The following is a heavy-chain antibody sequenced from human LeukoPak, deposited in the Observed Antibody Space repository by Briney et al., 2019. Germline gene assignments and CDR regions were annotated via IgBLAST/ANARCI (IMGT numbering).Heavy chain of an antibody. CDR2: IYYSGST. J-gene: IGHJ5*02. CDR3: ARHIVGELLSVGWFDP. V-gene: IGHV4-38-2*02. Sequence: SETLSLTCTVSGYSISSSYYWGWIRQPPGKGLEWIGSIYYSGSTYYNPSLKSRVTISVDTSKNQFSLKLSSVTAADTAVYYCARHIVGELLSVGWFDPWGQGTLVTVSS. CDR1: GYSISSSYY. D-gene: IGHD3-10*01.